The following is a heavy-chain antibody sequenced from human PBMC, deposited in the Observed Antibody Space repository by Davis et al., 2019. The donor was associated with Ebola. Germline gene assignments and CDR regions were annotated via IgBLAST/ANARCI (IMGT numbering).Heavy chain of an antibody. V-gene: IGHV3-30*04. Sequence: GESLTISCAASGFTFRNYAMHWVRQAPGKGLEWVAVVSHSERERFYADSVKGRFTISRDNSENTLYLQMSSLTVDDTAVYYCVRAVFHEVLDYWGQGTPVTVSS. CDR1: GFTFRNYA. CDR3: VRAVFHEVLDY. D-gene: IGHD3-3*01. J-gene: IGHJ4*02. CDR2: VSHSERER.